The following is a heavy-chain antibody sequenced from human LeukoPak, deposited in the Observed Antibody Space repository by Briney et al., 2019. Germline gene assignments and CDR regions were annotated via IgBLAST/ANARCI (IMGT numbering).Heavy chain of an antibody. Sequence: GGSLRLSCAASGFTFSSYDMHWVRRATGKGLEWVSAIGTAGDTYYPGSVKGRFTISRENAKNSLYLQMNSLRAEDTAVYYCARAPGYSYGHFDYWGQGTLVTVSS. CDR3: ARAPGYSYGHFDY. V-gene: IGHV3-13*01. CDR2: IGTAGDT. CDR1: GFTFSSYD. J-gene: IGHJ4*02. D-gene: IGHD5-18*01.